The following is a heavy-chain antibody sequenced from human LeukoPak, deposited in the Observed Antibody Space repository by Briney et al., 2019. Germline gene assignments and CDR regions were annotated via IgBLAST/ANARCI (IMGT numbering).Heavy chain of an antibody. D-gene: IGHD6-13*01. CDR2: ISSNGGST. Sequence: GSLRLSCAASGSTFSSYAMHWVRQAPGKGLEYVSAISSNGGSTYYANSVKGRFTISRDNSKNTLYLQMGSLRAEDMAVYYCARGKQQLVKYYFDYWGQGTLVTVSS. CDR1: GSTFSSYA. CDR3: ARGKQQLVKYYFDY. J-gene: IGHJ4*02. V-gene: IGHV3-64*01.